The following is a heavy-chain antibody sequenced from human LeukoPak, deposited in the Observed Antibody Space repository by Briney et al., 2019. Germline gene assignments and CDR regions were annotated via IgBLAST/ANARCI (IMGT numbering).Heavy chain of an antibody. CDR3: ARAGRKLLWFGESSFDY. V-gene: IGHV4-61*02. CDR2: IYTNGGT. CDR1: GGSISSGSYY. D-gene: IGHD3-10*01. J-gene: IGHJ4*02. Sequence: PSETLSLTCTVSGGSISSGSYYWSWLRQPAGKGLEWIGRIYTNGGTNYNPSLKSRVTMSVDTSRTQFSLKLSSVTAADTAVYYCARAGRKLLWFGESSFDYWGQGTLVTVSS.